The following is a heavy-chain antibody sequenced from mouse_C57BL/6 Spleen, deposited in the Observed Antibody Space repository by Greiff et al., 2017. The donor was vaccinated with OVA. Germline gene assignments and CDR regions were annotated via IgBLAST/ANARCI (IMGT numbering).Heavy chain of an antibody. CDR2: IYPGSGST. CDR1: GYTFTSYW. CDR3: ARGPIYYYGSSPYYFDY. J-gene: IGHJ2*01. D-gene: IGHD1-1*01. Sequence: VQLQQPGAELVKPGASVKMSCKASGYTFTSYWITWVKQRPGQGLEWIGDIYPGSGSTNYNEKFKSKATLTVDTSSSTAYMQLSSLTSEDSAVYYCARGPIYYYGSSPYYFDYWGQGTTLTVSS. V-gene: IGHV1-55*01.